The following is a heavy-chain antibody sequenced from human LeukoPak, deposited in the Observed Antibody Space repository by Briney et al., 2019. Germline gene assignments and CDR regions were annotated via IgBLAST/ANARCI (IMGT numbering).Heavy chain of an antibody. D-gene: IGHD5-18*01. CDR2: IYHSGST. V-gene: IGHV4-59*04. J-gene: IGHJ6*03. CDR3: VRQPRGYRYGLGYFYYMDV. Sequence: SETLSLTCTVSGGSISSYYWSWIRQPPGKGLEWIGTIYHSGSTYYNPSLKGRVTISVDTSKNVFSLKLSSVTAADTAVYYCVRQPRGYRYGLGYFYYMDVWGRGTTVPVSS. CDR1: GGSISSYY.